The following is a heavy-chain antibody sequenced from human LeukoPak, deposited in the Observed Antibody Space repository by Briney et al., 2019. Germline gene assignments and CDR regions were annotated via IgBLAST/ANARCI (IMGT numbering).Heavy chain of an antibody. CDR3: ARVVTIFGVVISWFDP. Sequence: VASVKVSCKASGYTFTSYGISWVRQAPGQGLEWMGWISAYNGNTNYAQKLQGRVTMTTDTSTSTAYMELRSLRSDDTAVYYCARVVTIFGVVISWFDPWGQGTLVTVSS. V-gene: IGHV1-18*01. J-gene: IGHJ5*02. CDR2: ISAYNGNT. CDR1: GYTFTSYG. D-gene: IGHD3-3*01.